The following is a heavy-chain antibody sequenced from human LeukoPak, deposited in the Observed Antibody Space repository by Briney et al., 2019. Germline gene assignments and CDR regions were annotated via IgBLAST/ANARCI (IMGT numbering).Heavy chain of an antibody. CDR3: ARDQPLYSGSYGY. V-gene: IGHV3-21*01. CDR2: ISSSSSYI. J-gene: IGHJ4*02. Sequence: AGSLRLSCAASGFTFSSYTMNWDRQAPWKVLEWVSSISSSSSYIYYADSVKGRFTISRDKAKNSLYLQMNSRRAEDAAVYYCARDQPLYSGSYGYWGQGALVTVSS. D-gene: IGHD1-26*01. CDR1: GFTFSSYT.